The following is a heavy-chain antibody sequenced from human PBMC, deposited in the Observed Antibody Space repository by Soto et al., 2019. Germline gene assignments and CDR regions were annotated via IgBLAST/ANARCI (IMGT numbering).Heavy chain of an antibody. CDR3: AKAVYDFWSGSEYYYYYYGMDV. CDR1: GFTFYDYA. D-gene: IGHD3-3*01. Sequence: SLWLSCAASGFTFYDYAMHWVRHAPGKGLEGVSGISWNSGSIGYADSVKGRFTISSDNAKNSLYLQMNSLRAEDTALYYCAKAVYDFWSGSEYYYYYYGMDVWGQGTTVTVSS. CDR2: ISWNSGSI. V-gene: IGHV3-9*01. J-gene: IGHJ6*02.